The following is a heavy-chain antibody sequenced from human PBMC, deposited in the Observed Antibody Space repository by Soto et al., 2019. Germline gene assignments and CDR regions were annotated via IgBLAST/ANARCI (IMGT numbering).Heavy chain of an antibody. J-gene: IGHJ6*02. V-gene: IGHV4-59*01. CDR1: GGSISSYY. Sequence: SETLSLTCTVSGGSISSYYWSWIRQPPGKGLEWIGYIYYSGSTNYNPSLKSRVTISVDTSKNQFSLKLSSVTAADTAVYYCARDRQVPTTHDYGMDVWGQGTTVTVS. D-gene: IGHD1-1*01. CDR3: ARDRQVPTTHDYGMDV. CDR2: IYYSGST.